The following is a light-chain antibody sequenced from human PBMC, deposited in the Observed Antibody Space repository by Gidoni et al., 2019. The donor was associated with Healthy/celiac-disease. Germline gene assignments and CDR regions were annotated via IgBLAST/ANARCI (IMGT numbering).Light chain of an antibody. CDR1: SSNIGSNY. Sequence: QSVLTPPPPASGTPGQRLTISCSGSSSNIGSNYVYWYQQLPGTAPKLLIYRNNQRPSGVPDRFSGSKSGTSASLAISGLRSEDEADYYCAAWDDSLSGWVFGGGTKLTVL. J-gene: IGLJ3*02. V-gene: IGLV1-47*01. CDR3: AAWDDSLSGWV. CDR2: RNN.